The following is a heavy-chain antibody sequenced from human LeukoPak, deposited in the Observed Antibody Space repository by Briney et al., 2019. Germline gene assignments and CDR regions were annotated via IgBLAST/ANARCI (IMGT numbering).Heavy chain of an antibody. V-gene: IGHV4-38-2*02. Sequence: NPSETLSLTCTVSGYSISSDYYWGWIRQPPGKGLEWVGSIYHTGTTYYNPSLKSRVTISVDTSKNQFSLKLSSVTATDTAVYYCARGKYQLLPPMGGNDWFDPWGQGTLVTVSS. D-gene: IGHD2-2*01. CDR3: ARGKYQLLPPMGGNDWFDP. CDR1: GYSISSDYY. J-gene: IGHJ5*02. CDR2: IYHTGTT.